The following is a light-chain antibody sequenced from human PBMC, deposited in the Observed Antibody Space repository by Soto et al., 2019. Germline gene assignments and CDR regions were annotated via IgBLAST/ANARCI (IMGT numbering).Light chain of an antibody. Sequence: DIHGTQSPSSVSASVGDRVTITCRASQAITSWLAWYQQKPGRAPKLLIYRGSSLQSGAPSRFNGSGFGTDLKPNSTSLQPDDAAVYSCQQTRIFPLTVGGGTKVEI. J-gene: IGKJ4*01. V-gene: IGKV1-12*01. CDR3: QQTRIFPLT. CDR1: QAITSW. CDR2: RGS.